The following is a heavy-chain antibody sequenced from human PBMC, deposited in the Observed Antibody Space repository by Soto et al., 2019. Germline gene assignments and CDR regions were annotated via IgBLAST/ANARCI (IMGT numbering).Heavy chain of an antibody. D-gene: IGHD2-2*01. CDR1: GYTFTDYY. J-gene: IGHJ3*02. CDR2: VDPEDGET. V-gene: IGHV1-69-2*01. Sequence: EVQLVQSGAEVKKPGATVKISCKVSGYTFTDYYMHWVQQAPVKGLEWMGLVDPEDGETIYAEKFQCRVTITEDTSTDTTYMELSSLRYEYTAVYYCATGLGYCSSTSCPPYAFDIWGQGTMVTVSS. CDR3: ATGLGYCSSTSCPPYAFDI.